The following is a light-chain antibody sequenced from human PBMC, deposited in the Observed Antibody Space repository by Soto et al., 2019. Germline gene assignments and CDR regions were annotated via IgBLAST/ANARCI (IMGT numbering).Light chain of an antibody. V-gene: IGKV3-20*01. Sequence: EIVLTQSPGTLSLSPGERATLSCRASQSVSSSYLAWYQQKPGQAPRLLIYGASSRATGIPDRFSGSGSGTDFTITISRLEPEDCEVYDCQQYGSSPITFGQGTRLEIK. CDR3: QQYGSSPIT. CDR1: QSVSSSY. J-gene: IGKJ5*01. CDR2: GAS.